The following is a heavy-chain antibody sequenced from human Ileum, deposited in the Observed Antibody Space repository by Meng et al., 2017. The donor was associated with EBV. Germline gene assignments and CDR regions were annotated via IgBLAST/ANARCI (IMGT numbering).Heavy chain of an antibody. Sequence: GAQVNKPGASVKLSCKASGYTFTRYPIHWVRQAPGQRPEWMGWINTDNGETEFSQKFQGRVTITRDTSATTAYMELISLRSEDTAVYYCASRPGFNIGPFDFWGQGTLVTVSS. CDR2: INTDNGET. CDR3: ASRPGFNIGPFDF. D-gene: IGHD3/OR15-3a*01. V-gene: IGHV1-3*04. CDR1: GYTFTRYP. J-gene: IGHJ4*02.